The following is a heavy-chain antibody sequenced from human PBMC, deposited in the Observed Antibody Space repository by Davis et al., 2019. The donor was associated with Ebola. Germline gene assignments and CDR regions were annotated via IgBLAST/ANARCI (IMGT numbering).Heavy chain of an antibody. D-gene: IGHD1-26*01. J-gene: IGHJ1*01. CDR3: ARDRSVGATGYFQH. CDR1: GFTFSSYA. CDR2: ISYDGSNK. Sequence: GESLKISCAASGFTFSSYAMHWVRQAPGKGLEWVAVISYDGSNKYYADSVKGRFTISRDNSKNTLYLQMNSLRAEDTAVYYCARDRSVGATGYFQHWGQGTLVTVSS. V-gene: IGHV3-30-3*01.